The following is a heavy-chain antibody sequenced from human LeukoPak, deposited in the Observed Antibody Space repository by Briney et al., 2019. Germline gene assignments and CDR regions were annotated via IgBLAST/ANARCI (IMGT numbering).Heavy chain of an antibody. V-gene: IGHV3-15*07. CDR3: ATDFYDST. CDR2: IRSNSDGGTI. D-gene: IGHD3-22*01. Sequence: GGSLRLSCATSGFTFTNAWMNWVRQAPGKGLEWVGRIRSNSDGGTIDYAAPVKGRFTLSRDDSKNTPYLQMNSLQTEDTAVYYCATDFYDSTWGQGTLVTVSS. J-gene: IGHJ5*02. CDR1: GFTFTNAW.